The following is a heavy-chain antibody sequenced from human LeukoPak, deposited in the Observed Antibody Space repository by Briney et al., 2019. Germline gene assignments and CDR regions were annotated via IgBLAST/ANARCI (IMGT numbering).Heavy chain of an antibody. CDR1: GFTVSSNY. J-gene: IGHJ6*02. V-gene: IGHV3-66*01. CDR3: ARVSCSSTSCYRGSPYYYYGMDV. CDR2: IYSGGST. Sequence: GGSLRLSCAASGFTVSSNYMSWVRQAPGKGLEWVSVIYSGGSTYYADSVKGRFTISRDNSKNTLYLQMNSLRAEDTAVYYCARVSCSSTSCYRGSPYYYYGMDVWGQGTTVTVSS. D-gene: IGHD2-2*01.